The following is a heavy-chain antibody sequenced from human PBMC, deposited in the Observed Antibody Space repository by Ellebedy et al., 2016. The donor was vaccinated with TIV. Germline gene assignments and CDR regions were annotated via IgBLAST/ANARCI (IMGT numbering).Heavy chain of an antibody. CDR3: ARGSGSSSNPLWGY. J-gene: IGHJ4*02. CDR1: GYTFISYP. CDR2: INTRNNNT. Sequence: ASVKVSXXASGYTFISYPMHWVRQAPGQRPEWMGWINTRNNNTRYSQKFQGRITITRDTSASTVFMEMSGLTSEDTAVYYCARGSGSSSNPLWGYWGQGTLVTVSS. D-gene: IGHD3-10*01. V-gene: IGHV1-3*04.